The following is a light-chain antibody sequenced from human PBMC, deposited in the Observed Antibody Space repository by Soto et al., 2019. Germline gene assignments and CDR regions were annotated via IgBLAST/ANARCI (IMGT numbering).Light chain of an antibody. CDR3: SSYTSSSPYV. V-gene: IGLV2-14*01. J-gene: IGLJ1*01. CDR2: EVS. CDR1: SSDVGGYNY. Sequence: ALTQPASVSGSPGQSITISCTGTSSDVGGYNYVSWYQQHPGKAPKLMIYEVSNRPSGVSNRFSGSKSGNTASLTISGLQAEDEADHYCSSYTSSSPYVFGTGTKVTVL.